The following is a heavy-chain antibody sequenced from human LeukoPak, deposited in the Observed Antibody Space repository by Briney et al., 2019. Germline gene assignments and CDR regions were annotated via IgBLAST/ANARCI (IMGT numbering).Heavy chain of an antibody. V-gene: IGHV3-23*01. CDR2: ISGSGGTT. CDR3: AKDKDYYGSGSMSHFEY. CDR1: GFTFSSYA. J-gene: IGHJ4*02. Sequence: GGSLRLSCAASGFTFSSYAMNWVRQAPGKGLEWVSAISGSGGTTYYADSVKGRVTISRDNPKNTLYLQMNSLRVEDTAVYYCAKDKDYYGSGSMSHFEYWGQGTLVTVSS. D-gene: IGHD3-10*01.